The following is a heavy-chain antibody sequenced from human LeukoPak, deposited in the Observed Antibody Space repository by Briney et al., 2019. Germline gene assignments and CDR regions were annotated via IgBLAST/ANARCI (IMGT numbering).Heavy chain of an antibody. CDR2: IYYSGST. D-gene: IGHD2-15*01. Sequence: PSETLSLTCTVSGGSISSYYWSWIRQPPGKGLEWIGYIYYSGSTNYNPSLKSRVTISVDTSKNQFSLKLSSVTAADTAVYYCARDGDIGFDPWGQGTLVTVSS. J-gene: IGHJ5*02. CDR3: ARDGDIGFDP. CDR1: GGSISSYY. V-gene: IGHV4-59*01.